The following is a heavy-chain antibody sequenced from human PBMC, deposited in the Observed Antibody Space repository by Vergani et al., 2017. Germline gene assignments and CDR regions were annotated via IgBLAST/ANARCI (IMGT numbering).Heavy chain of an antibody. CDR2: INPNSGGT. Sequence: QVQLVQSGAEVKKPGASVKVSCKASGYTFTGYYMHWVRQAPGQGLEWMGWINPNSGGTKYAQKFQGRVTMTRDTSISTAYMELSRLRSDDTAVYYCAREVRGYDHHAFDIWGQGTMVTVSS. CDR1: GYTFTGYY. J-gene: IGHJ3*02. D-gene: IGHD5-12*01. CDR3: AREVRGYDHHAFDI. V-gene: IGHV1-2*02.